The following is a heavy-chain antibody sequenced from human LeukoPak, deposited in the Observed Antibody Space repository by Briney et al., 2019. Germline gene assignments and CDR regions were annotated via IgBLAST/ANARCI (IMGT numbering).Heavy chain of an antibody. D-gene: IGHD5-18*01. Sequence: GGSLRLSCAASGFTFSNYWVSWFRQAPGKGLEWVANIKQDGSGKYYVDSVKGRFTISRDNAKNSLYLQMNSLRAEDTAVYYCARDVDTAMPTGDAFDIWGQGTMVTVSS. CDR2: IKQDGSGK. V-gene: IGHV3-7*01. CDR3: ARDVDTAMPTGDAFDI. J-gene: IGHJ3*02. CDR1: GFTFSNYW.